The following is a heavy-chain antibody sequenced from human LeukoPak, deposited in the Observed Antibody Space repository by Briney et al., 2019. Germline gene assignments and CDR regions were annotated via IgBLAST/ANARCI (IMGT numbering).Heavy chain of an antibody. CDR2: IWYDGSNK. Sequence: GGSLRLSCAASGLTFSSYGMHWVRQAPGKGLEWVAVIWYDGSNKYYADSVKGRFTISRDNSKNTLDLQMNSLRAEDTAVYYCARDRSYDFWSGYSTPDYWGQGTLVTVSS. J-gene: IGHJ4*02. V-gene: IGHV3-33*01. D-gene: IGHD3-3*01. CDR1: GLTFSSYG. CDR3: ARDRSYDFWSGYSTPDY.